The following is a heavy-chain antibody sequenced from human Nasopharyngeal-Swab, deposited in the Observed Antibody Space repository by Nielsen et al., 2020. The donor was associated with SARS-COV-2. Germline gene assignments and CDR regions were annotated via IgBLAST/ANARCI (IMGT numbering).Heavy chain of an antibody. J-gene: IGHJ1*01. CDR3: ARAAAATELGYCSSTSCYGYFQH. V-gene: IGHV1-2*04. CDR1: GYTFTGYY. CDR2: INPNSGGT. Sequence: ASVQVSCKASGYTFTGYYMHWVRQAPGQGLEWMGWINPNSGGTNYAQKFQGWVTMTRAPSISTAYMELSRLRSDGTAVYYCARAAAATELGYCSSTSCYGYFQHWGQGTLVTVSS. D-gene: IGHD2-2*01.